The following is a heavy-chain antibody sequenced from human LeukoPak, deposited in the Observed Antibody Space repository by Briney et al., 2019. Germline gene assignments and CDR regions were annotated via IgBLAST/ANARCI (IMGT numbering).Heavy chain of an antibody. CDR2: IIPIFGTS. CDR1: GGTFSTYA. V-gene: IGHV1-69*13. CDR3: ARDLTHRRNYDNSGYQIVPAF. J-gene: IGHJ4*02. Sequence: SVKVSCKASGGTFSTYAISWVRQAPGQGLEWMGGIIPIFGTSNYAQNFQGRVTITADESTSTAYMELSSLRSEDTAVYYCARDLTHRRNYDNSGYQIVPAFWGQGTLVTVSS. D-gene: IGHD3-22*01.